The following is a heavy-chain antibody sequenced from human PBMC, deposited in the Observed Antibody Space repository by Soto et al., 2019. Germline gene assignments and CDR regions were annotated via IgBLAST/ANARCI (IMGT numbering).Heavy chain of an antibody. CDR2: ISSNGGST. CDR1: GFTFSSYA. J-gene: IGHJ5*02. V-gene: IGHV3-64*01. Sequence: PGGSLRLSCAASGFTFSSYAMHWVRQAPGKGLEYVSAISSNGGSTYYANSVKGRFTISRDNSKNTLYLQMGSLRAEDMAVYYCARAVVGYCSSTSCYQTNNWFDPWGQGTLVTVSS. CDR3: ARAVVGYCSSTSCYQTNNWFDP. D-gene: IGHD2-2*01.